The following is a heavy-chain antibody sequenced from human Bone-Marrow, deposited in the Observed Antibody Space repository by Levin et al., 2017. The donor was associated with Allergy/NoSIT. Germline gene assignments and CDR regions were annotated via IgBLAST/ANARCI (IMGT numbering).Heavy chain of an antibody. CDR3: TTDTYYDILTGYYTPDY. V-gene: IGHV3-15*01. CDR1: GFTFSNAW. D-gene: IGHD3-9*01. CDR2: IKSKTDGGTT. Sequence: GGSLRLSCAASGFTFSNAWMSWVRQAPGKGLEWVGRIKSKTDGGTTDYAAPVKGRFTISRDDSKNTLYLQMNSLKTEDTAVYYCTTDTYYDILTGYYTPDYWGQGTLVTVSS. J-gene: IGHJ4*02.